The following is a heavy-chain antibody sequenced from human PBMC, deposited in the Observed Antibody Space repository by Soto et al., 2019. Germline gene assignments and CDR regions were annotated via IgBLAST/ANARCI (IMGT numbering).Heavy chain of an antibody. J-gene: IGHJ3*02. CDR3: ARRILLWSVRDAFDI. CDR1: GYTYPSYW. Sequence: GESLKISCKGFGYTYPSYWSGWVRQMPGKGLEWMGIIYPEDSDTRYSPPFQGQVTISADKSISTAYLQWSSLKASDTAMYYCARRILLWSVRDAFDIWGQGTMVTVSS. V-gene: IGHV5-51*01. CDR2: IYPEDSDT. D-gene: IGHD3-10*01.